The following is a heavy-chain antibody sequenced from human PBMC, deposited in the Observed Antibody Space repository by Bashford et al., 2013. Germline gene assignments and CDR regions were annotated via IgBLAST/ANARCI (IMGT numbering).Heavy chain of an antibody. D-gene: IGHD3-22*01. CDR2: ISGSVGST. Sequence: VRQAPGKGLEWVSAISGSVGSTYYADSVKGRFTISRDNSKNTLYLQMNSLRAEDTAIYYCAASPESTRNYYDSSGYYYGAFDIWGPGTMVTVSS. J-gene: IGHJ3*02. CDR3: AASPESTRNYYDSSGYYYGAFDI. V-gene: IGHV3-23*01.